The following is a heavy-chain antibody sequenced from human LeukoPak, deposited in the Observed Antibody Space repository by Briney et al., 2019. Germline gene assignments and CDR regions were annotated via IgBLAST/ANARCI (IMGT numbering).Heavy chain of an antibody. CDR2: INPNSGGT. V-gene: IGHV1-2*02. CDR3: ATSSSSSGQGDY. D-gene: IGHD6-6*01. CDR1: GYTFTGYY. J-gene: IGHJ4*02. Sequence: ASVKVSCKASGYTFTGYYMRWVRQAPGQGLEWMGWINPNSGGTNYAQKFQGRVTMTRDASISTAYMELSRLRSDDTAVYYCATSSSSSGQGDYWGQGTLVTVSS.